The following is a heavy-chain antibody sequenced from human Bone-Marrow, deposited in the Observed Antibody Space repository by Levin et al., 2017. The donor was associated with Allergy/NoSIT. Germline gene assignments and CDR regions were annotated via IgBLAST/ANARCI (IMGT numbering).Heavy chain of an antibody. Sequence: SVKVSCKASGGTFSSYAISWVRQAPGQGLEWMGGIIPIFGTANYAQKFQGRVTITADESTSTAYMELSSLRSEDTAVYYCARATARTPPYYYYYYMDVWGKGTTVTVSS. J-gene: IGHJ6*03. V-gene: IGHV1-69*13. D-gene: IGHD6-6*01. CDR2: IIPIFGTA. CDR1: GGTFSSYA. CDR3: ARATARTPPYYYYYYMDV.